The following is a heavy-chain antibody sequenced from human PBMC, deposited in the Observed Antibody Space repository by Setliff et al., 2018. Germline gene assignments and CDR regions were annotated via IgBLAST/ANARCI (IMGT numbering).Heavy chain of an antibody. D-gene: IGHD5-18*01. CDR1: GLTLSHYW. Sequence: PGGSLRLSCEGSGLTLSHYWMHWVRQGPGKGLVWVSYINFDGTSTNYADSVRGRVTISRDNAQNTLYLQMNSLRAEDTAVYYCARGYGFAAWYYLDYWGQGSLVTVSS. J-gene: IGHJ4*02. V-gene: IGHV3-74*01. CDR3: ARGYGFAAWYYLDY. CDR2: INFDGTST.